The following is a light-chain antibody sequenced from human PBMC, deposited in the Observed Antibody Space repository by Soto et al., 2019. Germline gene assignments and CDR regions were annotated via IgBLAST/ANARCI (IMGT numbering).Light chain of an antibody. J-gene: IGKJ1*01. CDR2: DAS. Sequence: EVVLTQSPATLSLSPGERATLSCRAIHSFSSYLAWYQQNPGQGPRLLIYDASNRATGVSARSSGSGSGTDFTLTISSLEPEDFAVYYCHQRSSWPRGTFGQGTKVDIK. CDR3: HQRSSWPRGT. V-gene: IGKV3-11*01. CDR1: HSFSSY.